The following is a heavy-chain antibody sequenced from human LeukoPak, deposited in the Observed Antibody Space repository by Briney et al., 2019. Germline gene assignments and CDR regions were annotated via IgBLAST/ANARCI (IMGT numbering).Heavy chain of an antibody. CDR1: GFTFSSYG. J-gene: IGHJ6*02. V-gene: IGHV3-30*03. D-gene: IGHD3-3*01. Sequence: GRSLRLSCAASGFTFSSYGMHWVRQAPGKGLEWVAVISYDGSNKYYADSVKGRFTISRDNSKNTLYLQMNSLRAEDTAVYYCASETYYDFWSGYLNYYYGMDVWGQGTTVTVSS. CDR2: ISYDGSNK. CDR3: ASETYYDFWSGYLNYYYGMDV.